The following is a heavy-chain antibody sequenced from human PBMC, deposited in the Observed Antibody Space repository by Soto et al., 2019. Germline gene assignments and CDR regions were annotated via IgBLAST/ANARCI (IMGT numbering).Heavy chain of an antibody. V-gene: IGHV3-23*01. CDR2: ISGSGGST. Sequence: EVQLLESGGGLVQPGGSLRLSCAASGFTFSSYAMSWVRQAPGKGLEWVSAISGSGGSTYYADSVKGRFTISRDNSKNTLYLQMNSLRAEDTAVYYCAKGPIVVVPAATGKQQLVRGGFDPWGQGTLVTVSS. J-gene: IGHJ5*02. CDR3: AKGPIVVVPAATGKQQLVRGGFDP. D-gene: IGHD2-2*01. CDR1: GFTFSSYA.